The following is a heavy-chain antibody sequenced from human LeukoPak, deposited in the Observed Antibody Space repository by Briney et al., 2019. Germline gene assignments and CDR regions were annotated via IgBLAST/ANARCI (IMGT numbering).Heavy chain of an antibody. D-gene: IGHD4-17*01. V-gene: IGHV3-23*01. J-gene: IGHJ4*02. Sequence: GGSLRLSWAASGFTFSSYAISWVRQAPGKGLEWVSAISGSGGSTYYADSVKGRFTISRDNSKNTLYLQMNSLRAEDTAVYYCAKYRTVTTGHDYWGQGTLVTVSS. CDR1: GFTFSSYA. CDR3: AKYRTVTTGHDY. CDR2: ISGSGGST.